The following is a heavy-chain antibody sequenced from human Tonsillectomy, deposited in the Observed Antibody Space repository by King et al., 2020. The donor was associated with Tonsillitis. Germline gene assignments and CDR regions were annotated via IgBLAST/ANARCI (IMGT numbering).Heavy chain of an antibody. CDR3: AKKQGYNYDRSGPYVAFDI. CDR2: ISYDGRNK. V-gene: IGHV3-30*18. CDR1: GFTFSRYG. Sequence: VQLVESGGGVVQPGRSLRLSCAASGFTFSRYGMHWVRQAPGKGLEWVAVISYDGRNKYYADSVKGRFTISRDNSKNTLYLQMNSLRAEDTALYYCAKKQGYNYDRSGPYVAFDIWGQGTMVTVSS. J-gene: IGHJ3*02. D-gene: IGHD3-22*01.